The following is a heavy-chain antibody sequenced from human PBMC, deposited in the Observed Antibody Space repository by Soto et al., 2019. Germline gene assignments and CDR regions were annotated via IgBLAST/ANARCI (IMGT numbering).Heavy chain of an antibody. D-gene: IGHD1-26*01. CDR2: INPNSGVT. J-gene: IGHJ4*02. CDR3: ATQRSEWELSFDY. Sequence: QVQLVQSGAEVKKPGASVKVSCKASGYTFTGYYMHWVRQAPGQGLEWMGWINPNSGVTNYAQKFQGWVTMTRDTSISTAYMELSRLRSDDTAVYYCATQRSEWELSFDYWGQGTLVTVSS. V-gene: IGHV1-2*04. CDR1: GYTFTGYY.